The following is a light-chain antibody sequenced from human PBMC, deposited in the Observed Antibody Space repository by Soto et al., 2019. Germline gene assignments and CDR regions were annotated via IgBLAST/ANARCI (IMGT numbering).Light chain of an antibody. CDR3: QQYNNWPPVYT. V-gene: IGKV3-15*01. CDR2: GAS. J-gene: IGKJ2*01. CDR1: QSVSSN. Sequence: EIVMTQSPATLSVSPGERATLSCRASQSVSSNLAWYQQKPGQPPRLLIYGASTRATGIPARFSCSGSGTEFTLTISSLQSEDFAVYYCQQYNNWPPVYTFGQGTKLEIK.